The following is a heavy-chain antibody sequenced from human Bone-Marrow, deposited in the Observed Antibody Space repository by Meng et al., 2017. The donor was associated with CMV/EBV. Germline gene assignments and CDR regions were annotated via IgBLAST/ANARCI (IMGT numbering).Heavy chain of an antibody. V-gene: IGHV4-39*07. J-gene: IGHJ5*02. CDR1: GDSISSRSYY. Sequence: GSLRLSCTVSGDSISSRSYYWGWIRQPPGEGLEWIGTIYYSGSTNYNPSLKSRVTISIDTSKNHFSLKLTSVSAADTAIYFCARDPDFWSGSRLDPWGQGTLVTVSS. D-gene: IGHD3-3*01. CDR2: IYYSGST. CDR3: ARDPDFWSGSRLDP.